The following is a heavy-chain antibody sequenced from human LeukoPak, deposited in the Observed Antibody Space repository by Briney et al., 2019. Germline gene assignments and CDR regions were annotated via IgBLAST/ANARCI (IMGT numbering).Heavy chain of an antibody. D-gene: IGHD3-22*01. V-gene: IGHV5-51*01. CDR1: GYSFTSYW. J-gene: IGHJ4*02. CDR2: IYPGDSDT. CDR3: ARETYYYDSSGYYRAYYFDY. Sequence: GESLKISCKGSGYSFTSYWIGWVRQMPGKGLEWMGIIYPGDSDTRYSPSFQGQVTISADKSISTAYLQWSSLKASDTAMYYCARETYYYDSSGYYRAYYFDYWGQGTLVTVSS.